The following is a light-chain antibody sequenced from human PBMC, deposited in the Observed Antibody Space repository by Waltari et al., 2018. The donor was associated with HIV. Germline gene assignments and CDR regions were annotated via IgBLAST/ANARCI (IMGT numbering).Light chain of an antibody. CDR2: DVS. CDR3: SSYTSSSSYV. CDR1: SSDVGGYNY. J-gene: IGLJ1*01. V-gene: IGLV2-14*04. Sequence: SVSGSPGQSITISCTGTSSDVGGYNYVSWYQQHPGKAPKLMIYDVSNRPSGVSNRFSGSKSGNTASLTISGLQAEDEADYYCSSYTSSSSYVFGTGTKVTVL.